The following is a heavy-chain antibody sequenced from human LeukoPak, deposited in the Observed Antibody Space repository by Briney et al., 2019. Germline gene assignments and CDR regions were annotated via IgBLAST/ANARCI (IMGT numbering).Heavy chain of an antibody. CDR2: ISYDGSNK. D-gene: IGHD6-13*01. CDR1: GFTFSSYA. V-gene: IGHV3-30-3*01. CDR3: ARAIAAAGTFDY. J-gene: IGHJ4*02. Sequence: GGSLRLSCAASGFTFSSYAMHWVRQAPGKGLEGVAVISYDGSNKYYADSVKGRFTISRDNAKNSLYLQMNSLRAEDTAVYYCARAIAAAGTFDYWGQGTLVTVSS.